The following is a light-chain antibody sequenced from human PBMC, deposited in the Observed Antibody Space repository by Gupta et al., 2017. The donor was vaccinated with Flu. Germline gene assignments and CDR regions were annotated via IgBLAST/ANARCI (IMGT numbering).Light chain of an antibody. Sequence: QSALPQPPSVSGYPGQSVTLSCLGTSSDVGNSDRVSWYQQSPGTATKLRIYEVSNRPPGVTDRLAGSKSGNKASLTISGLQAEDEADFYCSAYTTSYTYVFGTGTKVTVL. J-gene: IGLJ1*01. V-gene: IGLV2-18*02. CDR2: EVS. CDR1: SSDVGNSDR. CDR3: SAYTTSYTYV.